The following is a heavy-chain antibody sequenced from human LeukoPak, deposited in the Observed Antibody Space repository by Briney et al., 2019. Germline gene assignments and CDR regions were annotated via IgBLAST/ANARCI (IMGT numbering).Heavy chain of an antibody. CDR1: GVSCSGYY. D-gene: IGHD4-17*01. CDR2: INHSGST. CDR3: ARHRDDYGDCGWFDP. Sequence: SATLSLSCAVYGVSCSGYYWSWLRPPPGKGLEWIGEINHSGSTNYNPSLKSRVTISVDTSKNQFSLKLSSVTAADTAVYYCARHRDDYGDCGWFDPWGQGTLVTVSS. V-gene: IGHV4-34*01. J-gene: IGHJ5*02.